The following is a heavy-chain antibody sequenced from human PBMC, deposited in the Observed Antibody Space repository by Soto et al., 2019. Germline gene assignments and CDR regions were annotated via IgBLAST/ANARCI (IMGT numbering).Heavy chain of an antibody. CDR2: IWYDGSNK. CDR1: GFTFSSYG. V-gene: IGHV3-33*01. D-gene: IGHD5-12*01. Sequence: QVQLVESGGGVVQPGRSLRLSCAASGFTFSSYGMHWVRQAPGKGLEWVAVIWYDGSNKYYADSVKGRFTISRDNSTNTLYLQMNSLRAEDTAVYYCAREGVATIVWGRYFDYWGQGTLVTVSS. J-gene: IGHJ4*02. CDR3: AREGVATIVWGRYFDY.